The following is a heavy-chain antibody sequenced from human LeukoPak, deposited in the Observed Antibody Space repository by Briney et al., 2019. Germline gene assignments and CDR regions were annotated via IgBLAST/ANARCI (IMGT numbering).Heavy chain of an antibody. V-gene: IGHV3-7*01. D-gene: IGHD3-10*01. CDR3: ARDQPMGSY. Sequence: GGSLRLSCATSGFSFSNYWMSWVRQAPGKGLEWVANIRQDGSEKNYVDSMKGRFTISRDNAKNSLYLQMNSLRAEDTAVYYCARDQPMGSYWGQGTLVTVSS. CDR2: IRQDGSEK. CDR1: GFSFSNYW. J-gene: IGHJ4*02.